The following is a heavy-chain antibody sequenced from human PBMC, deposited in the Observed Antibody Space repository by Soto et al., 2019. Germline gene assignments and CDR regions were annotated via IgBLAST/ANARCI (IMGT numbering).Heavy chain of an antibody. CDR1: GFTFSSYA. CDR2: ISGSGGST. D-gene: IGHD3-22*01. Sequence: GGSLTLSCAASGFTFSSYAISWVRQAPGKGLEWVSAISGSGGSTYYADSVKGRFTISRDNSKNTLYLQMNSLRAEDTAVYYCAKDRRVVTDPLTTVFYTWAQGTLVTGSA. J-gene: IGHJ5*02. CDR3: AKDRRVVTDPLTTVFYT. V-gene: IGHV3-23*01.